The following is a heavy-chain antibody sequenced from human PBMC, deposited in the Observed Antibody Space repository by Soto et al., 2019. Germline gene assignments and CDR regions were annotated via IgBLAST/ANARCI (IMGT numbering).Heavy chain of an antibody. CDR3: TTSGGGSGWSF. V-gene: IGHV3-15*07. CDR1: GLTFSNAE. J-gene: IGHJ4*02. D-gene: IGHD6-19*01. CDR2: LRGKGDGGAT. Sequence: EVQLVESGGGLVKPGGSLRLSCAASGLTFSNAEMTWVRQAPGKGLEWVGRLRGKGDGGATDYAAPVKYRFIILRDDSENMVYLQRNSLKTEDTAVYYCTTSGGGSGWSFWGQGTLVTVSS.